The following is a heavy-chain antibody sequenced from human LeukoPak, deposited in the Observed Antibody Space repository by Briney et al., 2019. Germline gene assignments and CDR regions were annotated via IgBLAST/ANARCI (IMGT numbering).Heavy chain of an antibody. Sequence: ASVKVSCKASGYTFTGYYMHWVRQAPGKGLEWMGCINPNSGGTNYAQKFQGRVTMTRDTSISTAYMELSRLRSDDTAVYYCARERTLTSCYDYWGQGTLVTVSS. CDR2: INPNSGGT. D-gene: IGHD2-15*01. J-gene: IGHJ4*02. V-gene: IGHV1-2*02. CDR1: GYTFTGYY. CDR3: ARERTLTSCYDY.